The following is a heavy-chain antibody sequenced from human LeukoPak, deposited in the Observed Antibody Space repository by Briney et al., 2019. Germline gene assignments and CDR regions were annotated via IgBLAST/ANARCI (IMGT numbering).Heavy chain of an antibody. CDR2: INPNSGGP. D-gene: IGHD6-25*01. CDR1: GYTFTGYY. V-gene: IGHV1-2*06. CDR3: ARAHSSASDNWFDP. J-gene: IGHJ5*02. Sequence: ASVKVSCKASGYTFTGYYIHWVRQAPGQGLEWMGRINPNSGGPNYAQKFQGRVTMTRDTSINTAYMELSSLRSDDTAVYYCARAHSSASDNWFDPWGQGTLVTVSS.